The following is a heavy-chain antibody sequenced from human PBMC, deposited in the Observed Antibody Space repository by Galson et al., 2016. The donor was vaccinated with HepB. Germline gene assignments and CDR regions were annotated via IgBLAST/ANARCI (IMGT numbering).Heavy chain of an antibody. CDR3: AKGGDNWNFFDS. D-gene: IGHD1-7*01. CDR1: GFNFKTYG. J-gene: IGHJ4*02. V-gene: IGHV3-30*19. Sequence: SLRLSCAASGFNFKTYGMDWVRQAPGKGLEWVGIISYHGIDKYIADSVKGRFSISRDNSRNTLYLQMNSLRPEDTAVYYCAKGGDNWNFFDSCGQGTLVTVSS. CDR2: ISYHGIDK.